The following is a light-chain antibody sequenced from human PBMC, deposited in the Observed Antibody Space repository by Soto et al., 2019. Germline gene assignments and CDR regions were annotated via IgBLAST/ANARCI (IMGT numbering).Light chain of an antibody. J-gene: IGLJ1*01. CDR1: SSDVGGYNY. CDR2: DVS. Sequence: QSALTQPASVSGSPGQSITISCTGTSSDVGGYNYVSWYQQHPDKAPKLMIYDVSNRPSGVSNRFSGSKSGNTASLTISGLQADDEADYYCSSYTSSSTRFFGTGTKLTVL. V-gene: IGLV2-14*03. CDR3: SSYTSSSTRF.